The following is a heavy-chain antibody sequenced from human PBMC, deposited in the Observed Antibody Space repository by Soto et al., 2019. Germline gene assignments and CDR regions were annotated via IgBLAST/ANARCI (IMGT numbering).Heavy chain of an antibody. CDR1: GFTFISPA. CDR3: AICTVDTIVTSGWCHYLDP. V-gene: IGHV3-23*01. Sequence: GGSLRLSCAAPGFTFISPAMSWVRQAPEKGLEWGSAVSGSGGTTYYADSVRGRFTISRDNSKNTLYLKMNRLRAEDTAISFCAICTVDTIVTSGWCHYLDPWGQGTLVTVSS. CDR2: VSGSGGTT. J-gene: IGHJ5*02. D-gene: IGHD6-19*01.